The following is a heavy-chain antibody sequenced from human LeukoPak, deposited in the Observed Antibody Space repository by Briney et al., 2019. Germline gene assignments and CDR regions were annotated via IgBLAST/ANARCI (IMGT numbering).Heavy chain of an antibody. CDR1: GGSISSGRYY. V-gene: IGHV4-61*02. CDR2: IYTSGST. Sequence: SQTLSLTCTVSGGSISSGRYYWSWIRQPAGKGLEWIGRIYTSGSTNYNPSLKSRVTISVDTSKNQFSLKLSSVTAADTAVYYCARGLLWRFLLDSRRDSFDIWGQGTTITVSS. D-gene: IGHD2-15*01. CDR3: ARGLLWRFLLDSRRDSFDI. J-gene: IGHJ3*02.